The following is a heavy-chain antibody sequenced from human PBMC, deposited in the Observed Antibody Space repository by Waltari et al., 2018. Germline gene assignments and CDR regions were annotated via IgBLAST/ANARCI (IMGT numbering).Heavy chain of an antibody. CDR3: VRLEDCTGPGGNCYSGAPFAVDV. J-gene: IGHJ6*02. Sequence: QVHLQQWGAGLLRPSETLSLICAVYGGSLRGYYWGWLRPPPGKGLEWIGEINHSPNSNYNPSLRSRVHMSIDTSQNQFSLQLTSVTAADTGVYYCVRLEDCTGPGGNCYSGAPFAVDVWGQGTTVTVPS. CDR1: GGSLRGYY. D-gene: IGHD2-8*02. V-gene: IGHV4-34*01. CDR2: INHSPNS.